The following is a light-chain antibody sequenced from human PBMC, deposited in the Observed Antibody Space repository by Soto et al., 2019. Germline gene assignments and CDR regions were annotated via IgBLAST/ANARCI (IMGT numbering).Light chain of an antibody. CDR3: QPYNGYSEA. V-gene: IGKV1-5*03. CDR1: QTISSW. CDR2: KAS. Sequence: DIPMTQSPSTLSGSVGDRVTITCRAGQTISSWLAWYQQKPGKAPKLLIYKASTLKSGVPSRFSGSGSGTEFTLTISSLQPDDFATYYCQPYNGYSEAFGQGTKVELK. J-gene: IGKJ1*01.